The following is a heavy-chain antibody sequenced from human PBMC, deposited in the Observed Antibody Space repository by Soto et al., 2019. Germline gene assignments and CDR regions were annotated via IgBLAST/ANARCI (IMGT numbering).Heavy chain of an antibody. D-gene: IGHD3-10*01. CDR1: GGTFSRHS. V-gene: IGHV1-69*01. J-gene: IGHJ4*02. CDR3: ARDLTSVRGS. Sequence: QVQMVQSGAEVKKPGSSARVSCKVSGGTFSRHSISWVRQAPGQGLEWMGGIIPIFDATQYAQKFQGRLTITADESTTPFHMGLSGLIPVDTAIYYCARDLTSVRGSWGQGTLVSVS. CDR2: IIPIFDAT.